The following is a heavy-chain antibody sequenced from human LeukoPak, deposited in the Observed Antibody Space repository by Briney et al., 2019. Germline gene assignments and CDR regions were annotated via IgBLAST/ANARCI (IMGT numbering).Heavy chain of an antibody. D-gene: IGHD6-19*01. CDR3: AKVFSSGWYHYFDY. V-gene: IGHV3-23*01. CDR1: GFSFSSYV. J-gene: IGHJ4*02. Sequence: GGSLRLSCAASGFSFSSYVMSWVRQAPGKGLEWVSAISGSGGSTYYADSVKGRFTISRDNSKNTLYLQMNSLRAEDTAVYYCAKVFSSGWYHYFDYWGQGTLVTVSS. CDR2: ISGSGGST.